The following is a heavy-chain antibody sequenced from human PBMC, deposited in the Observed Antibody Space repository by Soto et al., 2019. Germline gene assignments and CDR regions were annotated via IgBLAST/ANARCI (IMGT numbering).Heavy chain of an antibody. CDR3: ARDPGWFEGYYYYYYMDV. V-gene: IGHV3-48*01. J-gene: IGHJ6*03. D-gene: IGHD3-10*01. CDR2: ISSSSSTI. Sequence: GGSLRLSCAASGFTFSSYSMNWVRQAPGKGLEWVSYISSSSSTIYYADSVKGRFTISRDNAKNSLYLQMNSLRAEDTAVYYCARDPGWFEGYYYYYYMDVWGKGTTVTVSS. CDR1: GFTFSSYS.